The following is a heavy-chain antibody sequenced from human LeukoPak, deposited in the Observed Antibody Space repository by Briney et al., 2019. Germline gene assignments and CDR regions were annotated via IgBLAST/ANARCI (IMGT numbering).Heavy chain of an antibody. V-gene: IGHV4-34*01. Sequence: SETLSLTCAVYGGSFSGYYWSWIRQPPGKGLEWIGEINHSGSTNYNPSLKSRVTISVDTSKNQFSLKLSSVTAADTAVYYCASRTRTFSGSYLGGDYWGQGTLVTVSS. D-gene: IGHD1-26*01. CDR3: ASRTRTFSGSYLGGDY. CDR2: INHSGST. J-gene: IGHJ4*02. CDR1: GGSFSGYY.